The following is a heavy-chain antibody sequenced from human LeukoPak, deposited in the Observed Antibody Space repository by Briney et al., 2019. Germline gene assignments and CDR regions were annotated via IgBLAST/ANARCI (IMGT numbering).Heavy chain of an antibody. J-gene: IGHJ4*02. CDR2: IYPGENIYASENT. Sequence: SETLSLTCSVSGVSISAYYWSWIRQPAGKGLEWIGRIYPGENIYASENTNYNPSLKSRVSMSGDTSRNQVSLKLRSVTAADTAVYYCARDPTTVTTIFDSWGQGTLVTVSS. D-gene: IGHD4-17*01. CDR1: GVSISAYY. CDR3: ARDPTTVTTIFDS. V-gene: IGHV4-4*07.